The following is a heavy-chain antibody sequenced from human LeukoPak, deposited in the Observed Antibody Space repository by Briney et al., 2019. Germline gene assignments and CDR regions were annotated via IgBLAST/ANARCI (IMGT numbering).Heavy chain of an antibody. CDR2: ISSSSTTI. CDR1: GFTFSSYS. D-gene: IGHD3-9*01. J-gene: IGHJ4*02. V-gene: IGHV3-48*04. Sequence: GGSLRLSCAASGFTFSSYSMMWVRQAPGKGLEWVSYISSSSTTIHYADSVKGRFTMSRDNAKNSLYLQMNSLRAEDTAVYYCARATTYDILTGYFDYWGQGTLVTVSS. CDR3: ARATTYDILTGYFDY.